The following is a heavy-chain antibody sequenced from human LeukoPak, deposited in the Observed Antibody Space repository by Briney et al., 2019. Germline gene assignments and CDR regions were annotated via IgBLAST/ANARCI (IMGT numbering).Heavy chain of an antibody. CDR3: ARDRGGSYSAIDY. D-gene: IGHD1-26*01. J-gene: IGHJ4*02. CDR2: IGYAEDA. CDR1: GFTFSWYD. Sequence: GSLRLSCAASGFTFSWYDMHWVRQTTGKGLEWVSAIGYAEDAYYGGSVKGRFSISRDNAKNSLYLQMNSLRAEDTAVYYCARDRGGSYSAIDYWGQGTLVTVSS. V-gene: IGHV3-13*01.